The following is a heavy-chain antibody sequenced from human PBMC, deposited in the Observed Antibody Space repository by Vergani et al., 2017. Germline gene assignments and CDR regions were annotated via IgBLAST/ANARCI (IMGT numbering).Heavy chain of an antibody. V-gene: IGHV4-61*02. Sequence: QVQLQESGPGLVKPSQTLSLTCTVSGGSISSGSYYWSWIRQPAGKGLEWIGRIYTSGSTNYNPSLKSRVTISVDTSKNQFSLKLSSVTAADTAVYYWARESTDKDDYYGMDVWGQGTTVTVSS. D-gene: IGHD5/OR15-5a*01. J-gene: IGHJ6*02. CDR3: ARESTDKDDYYGMDV. CDR2: IYTSGST. CDR1: GGSISSGSYY.